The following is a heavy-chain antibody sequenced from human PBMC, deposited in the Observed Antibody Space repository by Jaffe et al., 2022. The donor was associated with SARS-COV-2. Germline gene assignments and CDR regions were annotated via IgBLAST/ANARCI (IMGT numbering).Heavy chain of an antibody. Sequence: EVQLVESGGGLVQPGGSLRLSCAASGFTFSSYWMHWVRQAPGKGLVWVSRINSDGSSTSYADSVKGRFTISRDNAKNTLYLQMNSLRAEDTAVYYCARARGVYCSSTSCWWFDPWGQGTLVTVSS. D-gene: IGHD2-2*01. J-gene: IGHJ5*02. CDR3: ARARGVYCSSTSCWWFDP. V-gene: IGHV3-74*01. CDR2: INSDGSST. CDR1: GFTFSSYW.